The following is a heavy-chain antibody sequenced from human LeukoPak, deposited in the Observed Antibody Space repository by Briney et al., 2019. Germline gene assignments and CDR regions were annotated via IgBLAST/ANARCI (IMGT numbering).Heavy chain of an antibody. CDR2: ISGSGDST. J-gene: IGHJ4*02. CDR1: GFTFSNYG. Sequence: SWGSLSLSCAASGFTFSNYGLSWVRQAPGKGLEWVSGISGSGDSTDYADSVKGRFTISRDNSKNTLYVQMNSLRAEDTAVYYCAKSLVLRISRGYWGQGT. CDR3: AKSLVLRISRGY. V-gene: IGHV3-23*01. D-gene: IGHD2-21*01.